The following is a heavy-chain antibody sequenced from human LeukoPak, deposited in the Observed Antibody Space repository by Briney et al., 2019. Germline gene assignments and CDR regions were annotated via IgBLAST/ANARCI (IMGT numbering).Heavy chain of an antibody. CDR3: ATHSSSYSYFDY. Sequence: SETLSLTCIVSGGSISSGDYYWSWIRQPPGKGLEWIGYIYYSGSTYYNPSLKSRITMSVDTSKNQFSLKLSSVTAADTAVYYYATHSSSYSYFDYWGQGTLVTVSS. CDR2: IYYSGST. J-gene: IGHJ4*02. CDR1: GGSISSGDYY. D-gene: IGHD3-22*01. V-gene: IGHV4-30-4*01.